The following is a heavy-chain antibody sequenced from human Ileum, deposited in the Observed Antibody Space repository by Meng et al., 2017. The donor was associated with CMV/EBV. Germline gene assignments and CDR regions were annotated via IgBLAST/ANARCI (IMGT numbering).Heavy chain of an antibody. Sequence: AAVKVSCKASGYTFTSNYIHWVRQAPGQGLEWMGIINPSIGSTNYAQKLQGRVTMTTDTSTNTAYMDLSSLRSEDTAVYYCARRIAAGGTEAWLDSWGQGTLVTVSS. CDR2: INPSIGST. V-gene: IGHV1-46*04. CDR3: ARRIAAGGTEAWLDS. J-gene: IGHJ5*01. D-gene: IGHD6-13*01. CDR1: GYTFTSNY.